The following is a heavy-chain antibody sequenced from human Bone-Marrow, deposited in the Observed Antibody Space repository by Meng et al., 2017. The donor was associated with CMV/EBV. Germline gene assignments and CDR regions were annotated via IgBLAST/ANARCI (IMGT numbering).Heavy chain of an antibody. J-gene: IGHJ4*02. Sequence: GGSLRLSCAASGFTFDDYAMHWVRQAPGKGLEWVSGISWNSGSIGYADSVKGRFTISRDNAKNSLNLQMNSLRAEDTAVYYCARIGSLYDSSGHWFGYWGQGTPVTVSS. D-gene: IGHD3-22*01. CDR3: ARIGSLYDSSGHWFGY. CDR2: ISWNSGSI. V-gene: IGHV3-9*01. CDR1: GFTFDDYA.